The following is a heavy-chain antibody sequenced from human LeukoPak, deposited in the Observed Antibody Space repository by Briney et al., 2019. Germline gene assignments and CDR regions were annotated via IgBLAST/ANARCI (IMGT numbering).Heavy chain of an antibody. D-gene: IGHD2-8*01. Sequence: GGSLRPSCEASGFTFRTYYMIWIRQAPGKGLEWVSYITSSGSSTYYADSVEGRFTLSRDNAKNSLYLQMNSLRAEDTAVYICARDRGDCTNNACKPYYMDVWGKGTTVTVSS. CDR3: ARDRGDCTNNACKPYYMDV. CDR2: ITSSGSST. CDR1: GFTFRTYY. J-gene: IGHJ6*03. V-gene: IGHV3-11*04.